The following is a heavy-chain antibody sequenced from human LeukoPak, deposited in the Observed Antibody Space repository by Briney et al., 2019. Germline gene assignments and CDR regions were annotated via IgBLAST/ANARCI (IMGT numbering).Heavy chain of an antibody. CDR1: GFIFSSYE. CDR2: ISTSGSTT. Sequence: GGSLRLSCAASGFIFSSYEMNWVRQAPGKGLEWISYISTSGSTTHYADSVKGRFTISRDNAKNSLYLQMNSLRAKDTAVYYCATSSWDNWGQGTLVTVSS. J-gene: IGHJ4*02. V-gene: IGHV3-48*03. CDR3: ATSSWDN.